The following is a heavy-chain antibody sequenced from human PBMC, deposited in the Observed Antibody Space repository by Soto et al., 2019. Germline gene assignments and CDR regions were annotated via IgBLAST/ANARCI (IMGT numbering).Heavy chain of an antibody. V-gene: IGHV1-8*01. CDR3: ARIRFLEWLLYYYFDY. CDR1: GYTFTSYD. J-gene: IGHJ4*02. D-gene: IGHD3-3*01. Sequence: ASVKVSCKASGYTFTSYDINWVRQATGQGLEWMGWMNPNSGNTGYAQKFQGRVTMTRNTSISTAYMELSSLRSDDTAVYYCARIRFLEWLLYYYFDYWGQGTLVTVSS. CDR2: MNPNSGNT.